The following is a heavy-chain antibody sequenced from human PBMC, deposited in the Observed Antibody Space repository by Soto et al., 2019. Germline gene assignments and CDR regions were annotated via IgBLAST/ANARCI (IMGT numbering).Heavy chain of an antibody. J-gene: IGHJ4*02. V-gene: IGHV3-13*01. CDR1: GYTFSTYD. Sequence: EVQLVQSGGGLVQPAGSLRLSCAASGYTFSTYDMHWVRQVAGKGLEWVSAIGTAGHTHYSGSVKGRFTIYRENAKGSLYLHMNSLRAEDTDVYYCARDPSGWGLDCWGQGTLVTVS. CDR3: ARDPSGWGLDC. D-gene: IGHD6-19*01. CDR2: IGTAGHT.